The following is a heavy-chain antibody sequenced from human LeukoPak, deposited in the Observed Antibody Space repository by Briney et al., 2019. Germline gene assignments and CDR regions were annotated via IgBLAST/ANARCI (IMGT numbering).Heavy chain of an antibody. CDR3: ARTFHGSGNANWYFDL. Sequence: GGSLRLSCAASGFTFSDYCMSWIRQAPGKGLEWVSYISSSGSTIYYADSVKGRFTISRDNAKNSLYLQMNSLRAGDTAVYYCARTFHGSGNANWYFDLWGRGTLVTVSS. D-gene: IGHD3-10*01. CDR2: ISSSGSTI. V-gene: IGHV3-11*04. J-gene: IGHJ2*01. CDR1: GFTFSDYC.